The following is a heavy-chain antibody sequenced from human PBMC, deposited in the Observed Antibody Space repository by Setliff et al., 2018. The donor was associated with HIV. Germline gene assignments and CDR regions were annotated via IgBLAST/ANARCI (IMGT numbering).Heavy chain of an antibody. J-gene: IGHJ4*02. V-gene: IGHV3-48*01. CDR3: ARTAAYYYDSSGYYSFDY. CDR2: ISSSSSTV. Sequence: PGGSLRLSCAASGFNFSIYNMNWVRQAPGKGLEWVSYISSSSSTVYYADSVKGRFTISRDNAKTSLYLQMNSLRTEDTAVYYCARTAAYYYDSSGYYSFDYWGQGALVTVSS. CDR1: GFNFSIYN. D-gene: IGHD3-22*01.